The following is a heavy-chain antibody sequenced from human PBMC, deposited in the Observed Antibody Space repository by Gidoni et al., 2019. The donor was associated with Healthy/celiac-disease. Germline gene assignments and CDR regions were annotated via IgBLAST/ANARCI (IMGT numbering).Heavy chain of an antibody. D-gene: IGHD2-21*01. CDR1: GGTISSYY. V-gene: IGHV4-59*08. CDR3: ARHRTSIPGGGFDP. J-gene: IGHJ5*02. Sequence: QLQLQESGPGLVKPSETLSLTCTVSGGTISSYYGSWIRQPPGKGLAWIGYVYYGGSTYYNPSLKSRVPISVATSKNQFSLKLSSVTAADTAVYYCARHRTSIPGGGFDPWGQGPLVTVSS. CDR2: VYYGGST.